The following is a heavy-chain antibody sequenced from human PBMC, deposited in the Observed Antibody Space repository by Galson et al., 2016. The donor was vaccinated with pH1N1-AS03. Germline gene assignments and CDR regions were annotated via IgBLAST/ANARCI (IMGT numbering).Heavy chain of an antibody. V-gene: IGHV3-33*01. J-gene: IGHJ4*02. CDR2: IWNDGSLK. CDR3: VTGNQNYFDY. CDR1: GFTFRTFG. D-gene: IGHD2-8*02. Sequence: SLRLSCAASGFTFRTFGMHWVRQAPGKGLEWVAVIWNDGSLKKHGDSVKGRFIISRDNSNNTVSLEMSSLRAEDTAVYYCVTGNQNYFDYWGQGTLVTVSS.